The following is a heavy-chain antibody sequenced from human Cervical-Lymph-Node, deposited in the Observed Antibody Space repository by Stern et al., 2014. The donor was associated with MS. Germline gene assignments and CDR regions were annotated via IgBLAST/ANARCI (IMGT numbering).Heavy chain of an antibody. D-gene: IGHD2-2*02. CDR3: ARAHLIEGAYTD. J-gene: IGHJ4*02. CDR2: IDWDDDK. CDR1: GFSLSTSGMR. Sequence: ESGPALVKPTQTLTLTCTFSGFSLSTSGMRASWIRQPPGKALEWLARIDWDDDKFYSTSLKTRLTISKDTSKNQVVLTMTNMDPVDTATYYCARAHLIEGAYTDWGQGTLVTVSS. V-gene: IGHV2-70*04.